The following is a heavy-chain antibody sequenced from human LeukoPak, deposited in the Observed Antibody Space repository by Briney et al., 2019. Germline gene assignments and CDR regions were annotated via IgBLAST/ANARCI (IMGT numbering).Heavy chain of an antibody. CDR2: ISSSSSYI. Sequence: GSLRLSCAASGFIFSSYNMNWVRQAPGKGLEWVSFISSSSSYIYYADSVKGRFTISRDNAKNSLYLQMSSLRAEDTAVYYCARAPGYRSFLDYWGQGTLVTVSS. D-gene: IGHD6-13*01. CDR3: ARAPGYRSFLDY. J-gene: IGHJ4*02. CDR1: GFIFSSYN. V-gene: IGHV3-21*01.